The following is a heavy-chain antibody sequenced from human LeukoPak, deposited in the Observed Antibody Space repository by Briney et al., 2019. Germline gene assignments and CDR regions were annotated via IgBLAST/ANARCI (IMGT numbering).Heavy chain of an antibody. J-gene: IGHJ6*03. V-gene: IGHV3-7*01. CDR1: GFTFSSYW. D-gene: IGHD6-13*01. CDR2: IKQDGSEK. CDR3: ARGRIAAAGRGYYYYMDV. Sequence: GGSLRLSCAASGFTFSSYWMSWVRQAPGKGLERVANIKQDGSEKYYVDSVKGRFTISRDNAKNSLYLQMNSLRAEDTAVYYCARGRIAAAGRGYYYYMDVWGKGTTVTVSS.